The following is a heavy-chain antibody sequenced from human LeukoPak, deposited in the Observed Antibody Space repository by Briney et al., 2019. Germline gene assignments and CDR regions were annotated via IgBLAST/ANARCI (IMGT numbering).Heavy chain of an antibody. J-gene: IGHJ4*02. Sequence: SETLSLTCTVSGYSISSGYYWGWIRQPPGKGLEWIGSIYHSGSTYYNPSLKSRVTISVDTSKNQFSLKLSSVTAADTAVYYCARATYVWGSYRQDYWGQGTLVTVSS. CDR1: GYSISSGYY. CDR3: ARATYVWGSYRQDY. V-gene: IGHV4-38-2*02. D-gene: IGHD3-16*02. CDR2: IYHSGST.